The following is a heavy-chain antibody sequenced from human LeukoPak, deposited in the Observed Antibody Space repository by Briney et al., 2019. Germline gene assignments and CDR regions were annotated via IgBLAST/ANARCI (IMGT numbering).Heavy chain of an antibody. CDR2: IYYTGST. J-gene: IGHJ5*02. CDR1: GGSISSGDYY. V-gene: IGHV4-30-4*01. Sequence: PSETLSLTCTVSGGSISSGDYYWSWIRQPPGKGLEWIGYIYYTGSTDYHPSLKSRVIISVDTSKNQFSLKLSSVTAADTAVYYCARRGGIYSTNWFDPWGQGTLVTVSS. D-gene: IGHD3-10*01. CDR3: ARRGGIYSTNWFDP.